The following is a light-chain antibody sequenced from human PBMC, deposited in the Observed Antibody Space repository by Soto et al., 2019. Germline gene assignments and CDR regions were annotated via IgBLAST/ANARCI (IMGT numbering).Light chain of an antibody. CDR1: RSDVGGYNS. J-gene: IGLJ2*01. CDR2: DVT. CDR3: TSYTSSNTLV. V-gene: IGLV2-14*03. Sequence: QSALTQPASVSGSPGQSITISCTGTRSDVGGYNSVSWYQHHPGEAPKLIIYDVTTRPSGVSNRFSGSKSGNTASLTISGLQAEDEADYYCTSYTSSNTLVFGGGTKLTVL.